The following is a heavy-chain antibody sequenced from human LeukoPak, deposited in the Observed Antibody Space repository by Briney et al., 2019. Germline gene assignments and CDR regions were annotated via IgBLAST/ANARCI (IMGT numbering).Heavy chain of an antibody. V-gene: IGHV3-23*01. CDR3: AKSLAYYYDSSGIPGFDY. J-gene: IGHJ4*02. CDR2: ISGSGGST. D-gene: IGHD3-22*01. CDR1: GFTVSRDY. Sequence: PGGSLRLSCAASGFTVSRDYMSWVRQAPGKGLEWVSAISGSGGSTYYADSVKGRFTISRDNSKNTLYLQMNSLRAEDTAVYYCAKSLAYYYDSSGIPGFDYWGQGTLVTVSS.